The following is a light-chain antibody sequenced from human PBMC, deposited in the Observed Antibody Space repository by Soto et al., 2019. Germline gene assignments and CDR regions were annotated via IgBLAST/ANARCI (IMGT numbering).Light chain of an antibody. CDR2: GAS. CDR3: QQRSNWLFT. J-gene: IGKJ3*01. Sequence: EIVVTQSPATLSLSPGERATLSCRASQSVSSYLAWYQQKPGQAPRLLIYGASNRATGIPARFSGSGSGTDFTLTISSLEAEDFAVYYCQQRSNWLFTFGPGTKVDIK. CDR1: QSVSSY. V-gene: IGKV3-11*01.